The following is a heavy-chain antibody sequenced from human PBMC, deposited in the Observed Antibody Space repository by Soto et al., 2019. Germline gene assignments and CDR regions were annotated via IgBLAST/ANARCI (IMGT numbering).Heavy chain of an antibody. CDR3: ARNARWAPAPYYYMEV. V-gene: IGHV1-69*02. CDR2: IIPILGIA. D-gene: IGHD1-26*01. CDR1: GGTFSSYT. Sequence: SVKVSCKASGGTFSSYTISWVRQAPGQGLEWMGRIIPILGIANYAQKFQGRVTITADKSTSTAYMELSSLRSEDTAVYYCARNARWAPAPYYYMEVWGKGTTVTVSS. J-gene: IGHJ6*03.